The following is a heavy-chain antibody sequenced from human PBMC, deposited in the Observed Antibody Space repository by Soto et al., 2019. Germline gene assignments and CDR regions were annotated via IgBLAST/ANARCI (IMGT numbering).Heavy chain of an antibody. D-gene: IGHD4-17*01. J-gene: IGHJ6*01. CDR2: IWYDGSKK. CDR3: ARDTASSMDV. Sequence: QVQLVESGGGVVQPGRSLRLSCAAAGYRFISHGMHWVRQAPGRGLEWVAAIWYDGSKKCYADSVKGRVIVSRDEAKHTLYLEMNSLRAEDTAVYYCARDTASSMDVWGQGTTVTVSS. CDR1: GYRFISHG. V-gene: IGHV3-33*01.